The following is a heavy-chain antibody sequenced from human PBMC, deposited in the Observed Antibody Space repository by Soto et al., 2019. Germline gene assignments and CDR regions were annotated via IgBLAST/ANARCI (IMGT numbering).Heavy chain of an antibody. J-gene: IGHJ4*02. CDR1: GFTVSNNY. Sequence: EVQLVESGGGLIQPGGSLRLSCAVSGFTVSNNYMSWVRQAPGKGLEGVSVIYSGGYTAYGDSVKGRFTISRDNSKNTIKLQIKTLRAPGPGVYVGGAWPGGGGYWGQGTLVTVSS. CDR2: IYSGGYT. V-gene: IGHV3-53*01. CDR3: GAWPGGGGY. D-gene: IGHD3-10*01.